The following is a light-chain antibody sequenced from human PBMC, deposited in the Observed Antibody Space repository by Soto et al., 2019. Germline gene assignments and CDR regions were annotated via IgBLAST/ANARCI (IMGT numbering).Light chain of an antibody. J-gene: IGKJ4*01. CDR3: QQYGSSLSLT. CDR1: QSVSSSY. CDR2: GAS. Sequence: EIVLTQSPGTLSLSPGERATLSCRASQSVSSSYLAWYQQKPGQAPRLLIYGASSRATGIPDRFRGSGSGTDFTLTISRLEPEDFAVYYCQQYGSSLSLTFGGGTKVDIK. V-gene: IGKV3-20*01.